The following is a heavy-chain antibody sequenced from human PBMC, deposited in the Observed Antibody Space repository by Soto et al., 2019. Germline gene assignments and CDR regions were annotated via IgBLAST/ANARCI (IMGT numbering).Heavy chain of an antibody. Sequence: QVHLVQSGAEVRKPGSSVKVSCKASGGTSSTYTISWERQAPGQGLEWMGRIIAVLGITNYAQSFQGRVTITADKSTSTAYMELSSLRSEDTAVYYCAREEGTVTYDYWGQGTLVTVSS. V-gene: IGHV1-69*08. CDR1: GGTSSTYT. CDR3: AREEGTVTYDY. D-gene: IGHD4-17*01. J-gene: IGHJ4*02. CDR2: IIAVLGIT.